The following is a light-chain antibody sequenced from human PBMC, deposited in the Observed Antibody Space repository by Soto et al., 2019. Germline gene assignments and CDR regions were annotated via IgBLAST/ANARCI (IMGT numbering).Light chain of an antibody. CDR3: QKYTNVPA. CDR2: AAS. J-gene: IGKJ4*01. Sequence: DLQMTQSPSSLSASVGDRVTITCRASQGISNYLAWYQQIPGKVPKLLISAASTLQPGVPSRFSGSGSGTDFTLTISSLQPEDVATYYCQKYTNVPAFGGGTKVEIK. CDR1: QGISNY. V-gene: IGKV1-27*01.